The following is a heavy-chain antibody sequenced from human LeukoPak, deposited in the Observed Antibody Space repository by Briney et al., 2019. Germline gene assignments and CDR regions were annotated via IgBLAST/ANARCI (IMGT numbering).Heavy chain of an antibody. V-gene: IGHV3-53*05. CDR2: IYSGGST. Sequence: GGSLRLSCAASGFTVSSNYMSWVRQAPGKGLEWVSVIYSGGSTYYADSVKGRFTISRDNSKNTLYLQMNSLRAEDTAVYYCAKGYYGSGSYYNKPTESFDYWGQGTLVTVSS. CDR1: GFTVSSNY. CDR3: AKGYYGSGSYYNKPTESFDY. D-gene: IGHD3-10*01. J-gene: IGHJ4*02.